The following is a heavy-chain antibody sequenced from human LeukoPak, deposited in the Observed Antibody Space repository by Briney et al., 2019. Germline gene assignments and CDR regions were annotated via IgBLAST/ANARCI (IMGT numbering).Heavy chain of an antibody. CDR1: GFTFDDYA. CDR3: AKGLYSSGWSGFDY. Sequence: GGSLRLSCVASGFTFDDYAMHWVRQAPGKGLEWVSGISWNSGSIAYADSVKGRFTISRDNARNSLYLQMNSLRAEDTALYYCAKGLYSSGWSGFDYWGQGTLVTVSS. V-gene: IGHV3-9*01. J-gene: IGHJ4*02. D-gene: IGHD6-19*01. CDR2: ISWNSGSI.